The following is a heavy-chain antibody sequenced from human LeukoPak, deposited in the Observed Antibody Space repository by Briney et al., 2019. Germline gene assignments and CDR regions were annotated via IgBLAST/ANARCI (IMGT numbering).Heavy chain of an antibody. CDR2: ISSSSSYI. J-gene: IGHJ4*02. CDR1: GFTFSSYS. Sequence: PGGSLRLSCAASGFTFSSYSMNWVRQAPGKGLEWVSSISSSSSYIYYADSVKGRFTISRDNAKNSLYLQMNSLRAKDTAVYYCASKGLVGAMAAFDYWGQGTLVTVSS. CDR3: ASKGLVGAMAAFDY. D-gene: IGHD1-26*01. V-gene: IGHV3-21*01.